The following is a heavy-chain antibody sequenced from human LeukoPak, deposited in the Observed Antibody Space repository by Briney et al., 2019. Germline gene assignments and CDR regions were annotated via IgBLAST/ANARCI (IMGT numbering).Heavy chain of an antibody. V-gene: IGHV3-43*02. CDR2: ISGDGGST. CDR3: AKDILLTAMIDY. CDR1: GFTFDDYA. J-gene: IGHJ4*02. Sequence: GGSLRLSCAASGFTFDDYAMHWVRQAPGKGLEWVSLISGDGGSTYYADSVKGRFIISRDDSKNSLYLQMNSLRTEDTALYYCAKDILLTAMIDYWGQGTLFTVSS. D-gene: IGHD5-18*01.